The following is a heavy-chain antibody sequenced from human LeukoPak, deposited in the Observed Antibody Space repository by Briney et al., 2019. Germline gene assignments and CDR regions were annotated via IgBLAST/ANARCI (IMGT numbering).Heavy chain of an antibody. D-gene: IGHD3-22*01. Sequence: GGSLRLSCAASGFTFSSYEMNWVRQAPGKELEWVSYISSSGSTIYYADSVKGRFTISRDNAKNSLYLQMNSLRAEDTAVYYCARDLPWDLAPNYDSSGYYSEYYFDYWGQGTLVTVSS. V-gene: IGHV3-48*03. J-gene: IGHJ4*02. CDR2: ISSSGSTI. CDR3: ARDLPWDLAPNYDSSGYYSEYYFDY. CDR1: GFTFSSYE.